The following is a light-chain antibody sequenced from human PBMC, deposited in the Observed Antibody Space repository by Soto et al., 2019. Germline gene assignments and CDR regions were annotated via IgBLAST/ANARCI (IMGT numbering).Light chain of an antibody. CDR1: RSVDND. CDR3: QQYNHWPLT. Sequence: EIVMTQSPATLSVSPGDRATLSCRASRSVDNDLAWYQQKPGQPPRLLIYDASTRATGIPARFSGSQSGTEFTLTISSLMSEDFAVYVCQQYNHWPLTFGGGTKVETK. CDR2: DAS. V-gene: IGKV3D-15*01. J-gene: IGKJ4*01.